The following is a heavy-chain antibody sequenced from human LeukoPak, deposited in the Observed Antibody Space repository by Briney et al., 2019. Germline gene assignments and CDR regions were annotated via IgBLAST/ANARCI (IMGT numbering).Heavy chain of an antibody. CDR1: GFTFSSYA. Sequence: GGSLRLSCAASGFTFSSYAMHWVRQAPGKGLEWVANIKQDGSVKFYVDSVKGRFTISRDNAMNSLYLEMNTLRVEDTAMYYCTKYYNSGPNWFDPWGQGTLVTVSS. CDR3: TKYYNSGPNWFDP. J-gene: IGHJ5*02. D-gene: IGHD3-3*01. CDR2: IKQDGSVK. V-gene: IGHV3-7*01.